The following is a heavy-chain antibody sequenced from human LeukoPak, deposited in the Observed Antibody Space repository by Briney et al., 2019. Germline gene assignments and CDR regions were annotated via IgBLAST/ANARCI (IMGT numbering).Heavy chain of an antibody. CDR1: GGSISSSNW. V-gene: IGHV4-4*02. CDR3: ARDSKQWLVPDY. Sequence: SETLSLTCAVSGGSISSSNWWSWVRQPPGKGLEWIGEIYHSGSTNYNPSLKSRVTISVDKSENQFSLKLSSVTAADTAVYYCARDSKQWLVPDYWGQGTLVTVSS. CDR2: IYHSGST. J-gene: IGHJ4*02. D-gene: IGHD6-19*01.